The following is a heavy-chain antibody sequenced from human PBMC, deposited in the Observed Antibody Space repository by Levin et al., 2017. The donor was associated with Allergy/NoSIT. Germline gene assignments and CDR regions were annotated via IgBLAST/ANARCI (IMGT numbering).Heavy chain of an antibody. Sequence: GGSLRLSCAASGFTFSSYAMHWVRQAPGKGLEWVAVISYDGSNKYYADSVKGRFTISRDNSKNTLYLQMNSLRAEDTAVYYCARDGNWELPPYFDYWGQGTLVTVSS. J-gene: IGHJ4*02. CDR1: GFTFSSYA. CDR3: ARDGNWELPPYFDY. D-gene: IGHD1-26*01. CDR2: ISYDGSNK. V-gene: IGHV3-30-3*01.